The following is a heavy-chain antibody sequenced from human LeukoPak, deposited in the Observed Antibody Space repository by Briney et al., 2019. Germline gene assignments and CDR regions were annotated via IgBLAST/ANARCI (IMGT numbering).Heavy chain of an antibody. D-gene: IGHD3-10*01. CDR2: IYYSGST. CDR3: ARHRRQYGSGSYYNRGMDV. J-gene: IGHJ6*02. V-gene: IGHV4-39*01. Sequence: SETLSLTCTVSGGSISSSSYYWGWIRQPPGKGLEWIGSIYYSGSTYYNPSLKSRVTISVGTSKNQFSLKLSSVTAADTAVYYCARHRRQYGSGSYYNRGMDVWGQGTTVTVSS. CDR1: GGSISSSSYY.